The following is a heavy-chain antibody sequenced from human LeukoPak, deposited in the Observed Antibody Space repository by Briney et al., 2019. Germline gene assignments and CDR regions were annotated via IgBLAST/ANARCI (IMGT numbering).Heavy chain of an antibody. D-gene: IGHD2-15*01. CDR2: ISAYNGNT. CDR1: GYTFTRYG. V-gene: IGHV1-18*01. CDR3: AREGYCSGGICYSTMNWFDP. J-gene: IGHJ5*02. Sequence: GASVKVSCKASGYTFTRYGISWVQQAPGQGLEWMGWISAYNGNTNYAQKVQGRVTMTTDTSTSTAYMELRSLRSDDTAVYYCAREGYCSGGICYSTMNWFDPWGQGTLVTVSS.